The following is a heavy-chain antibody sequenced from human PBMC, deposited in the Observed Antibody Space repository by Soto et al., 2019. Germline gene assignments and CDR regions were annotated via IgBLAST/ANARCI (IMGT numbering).Heavy chain of an antibody. Sequence: QVQLVESWGGVVQAGRSLRLSCAASGFTFSSYAMHWVRQAPGKGLEWVAGLSYDGSHKYADSVKGRFTISRDNSKNTVYLQMNSLRPEDTAVYYCARDQITMIVVVSDAFDIWGQGTMVTVSS. J-gene: IGHJ3*02. D-gene: IGHD3-22*01. CDR1: GFTFSSYA. V-gene: IGHV3-30*04. CDR2: LSYDGSHK. CDR3: ARDQITMIVVVSDAFDI.